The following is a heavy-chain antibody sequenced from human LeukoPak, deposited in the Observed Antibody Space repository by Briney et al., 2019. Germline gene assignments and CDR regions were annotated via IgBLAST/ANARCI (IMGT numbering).Heavy chain of an antibody. CDR1: GFTFSDYY. D-gene: IGHD2-21*02. J-gene: IGHJ4*02. V-gene: IGHV3-11*01. Sequence: GGSLRLSCAASGFTFSDYYMSWIRQAPGKGLEWVSYFSSSGSTIYYADSVKGRFTISRDNAKNSLYLQMNSLRAEDTAVYYCARALVTANLYYFDYWGQGTLVTVSS. CDR2: FSSSGSTI. CDR3: ARALVTANLYYFDY.